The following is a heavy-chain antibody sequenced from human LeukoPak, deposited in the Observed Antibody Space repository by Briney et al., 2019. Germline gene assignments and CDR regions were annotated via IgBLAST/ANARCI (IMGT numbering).Heavy chain of an antibody. D-gene: IGHD3-22*01. Sequence: GGSLRLSCAASGFTFSSYWMSWVRQAPGKGLEWVANIKQDGSEKYYVDSVKGRFTISRDNAKNSLYLQMNGLRAEDTAVYYCARGAVPYYDSSGYPFDYWGQGTLVTVSS. CDR2: IKQDGSEK. CDR1: GFTFSSYW. CDR3: ARGAVPYYDSSGYPFDY. V-gene: IGHV3-7*03. J-gene: IGHJ4*02.